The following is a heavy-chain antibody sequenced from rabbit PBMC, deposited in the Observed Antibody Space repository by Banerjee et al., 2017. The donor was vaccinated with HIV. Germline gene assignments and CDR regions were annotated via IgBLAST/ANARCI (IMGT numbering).Heavy chain of an antibody. CDR2: IYAGSSGSA. CDR3: ARDLAGVIGWNFDL. Sequence: VRQAPGKGLEWIGTIYAGSSGSAYYASWVNGRFTISKTSSTTVDLKVTSLTAADTATYFCARDLAGVIGWNFDLWGPGTLVTVS. V-gene: IGHV1S40*01. D-gene: IGHD4-1*01. J-gene: IGHJ4*01.